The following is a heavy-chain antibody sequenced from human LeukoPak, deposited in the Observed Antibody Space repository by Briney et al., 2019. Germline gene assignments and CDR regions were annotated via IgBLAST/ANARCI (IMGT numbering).Heavy chain of an antibody. CDR2: IWYDGSNK. D-gene: IGHD3-22*01. CDR3: ARDINYYDSTGFPDY. Sequence: PGRSLRLSCAAFGFTFSNYGLHWVRQVPGKRLEWVAVIWYDGSNKYYADSVKGRFTISRDNSKNTLYLQMNSLSAEDTAVYYCARDINYYDSTGFPDYWGQGTLVTVSS. CDR1: GFTFSNYG. V-gene: IGHV3-33*01. J-gene: IGHJ4*02.